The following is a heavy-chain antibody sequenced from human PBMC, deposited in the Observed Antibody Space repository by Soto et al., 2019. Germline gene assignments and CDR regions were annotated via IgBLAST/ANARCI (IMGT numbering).Heavy chain of an antibody. Sequence: PGGSLRLSCVASEFTFRNYAMSWVRQAPGKGPEWVSVISTTGDTTYYTDSVKGRFTISRDNVKNTLFLQMTSLRAEDTATYYCATITMLRGVVTSFNYWGQGTLVTVSS. J-gene: IGHJ4*02. CDR2: ISTTGDTT. CDR3: ATITMLRGVVTSFNY. V-gene: IGHV3-23*01. CDR1: EFTFRNYA. D-gene: IGHD3-10*01.